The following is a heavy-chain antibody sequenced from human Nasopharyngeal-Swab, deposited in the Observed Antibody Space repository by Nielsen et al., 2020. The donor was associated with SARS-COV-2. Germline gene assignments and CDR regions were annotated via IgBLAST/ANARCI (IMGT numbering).Heavy chain of an antibody. V-gene: IGHV4-59*08. Sequence: SETLSLTCTVSGGSISSYYWTWIRQSPGKGLEWMGYIYYSGSTDYNPSLTGRVTISVDTSKNQFSLKLNSVTAADTAVYYCARRETIVGSFDYWGQGTLVTVSS. CDR1: GGSISSYY. CDR2: IYYSGST. CDR3: ARRETIVGSFDY. J-gene: IGHJ4*02. D-gene: IGHD1-26*01.